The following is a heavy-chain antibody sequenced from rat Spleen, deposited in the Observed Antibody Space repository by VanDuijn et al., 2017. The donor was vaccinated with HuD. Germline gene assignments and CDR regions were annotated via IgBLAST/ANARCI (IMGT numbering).Heavy chain of an antibody. D-gene: IGHD1-12*01. V-gene: IGHV5S13*01. Sequence: EVQLVESGGGLVQPGRSLKLSCAASGFTFSNYGMAWVRQAPTKGLEWVASITHSGGNTYYRACVKGRFTISRDNAKSTLYLQMDSLRPEDTATYYCTTVRSAGFTIPFAWWGQGTLVTVSS. CDR3: TTVRSAGFTIPFAW. CDR2: ITHSGGNT. J-gene: IGHJ3*01. CDR1: GFTFSNYG.